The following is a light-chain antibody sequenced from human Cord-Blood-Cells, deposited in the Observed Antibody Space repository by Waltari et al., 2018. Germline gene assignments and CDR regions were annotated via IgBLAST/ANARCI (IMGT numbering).Light chain of an antibody. J-gene: IGLJ3*02. V-gene: IGLV2-14*01. CDR3: SSYTSSSTWV. CDR1: RSDVGGYNY. Sequence: QSALTQPASVSGSPAQSITISCTGTRSDVGGYNYVSWYHQHPGKTPKLMIYDVSKRPSGFSNRFSGSKSGNTASLTISGLQAEDEADYYCSSYTSSSTWVFGGGTKLTVL. CDR2: DVS.